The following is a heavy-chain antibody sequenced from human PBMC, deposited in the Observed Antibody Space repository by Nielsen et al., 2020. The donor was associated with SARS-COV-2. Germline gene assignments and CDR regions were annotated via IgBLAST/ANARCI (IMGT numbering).Heavy chain of an antibody. D-gene: IGHD6-13*01. CDR2: INHSGST. Sequence: GSLRLSCAVYGGSFSGYYWSWIRQPPGKGLEWIGEINHSGSTNYNPSLKSRVTISVDTSKNQFSLKLSSVTAADTAVYYCAIGAFIAATTTWGQGTLVTVSS. J-gene: IGHJ4*02. CDR3: AIGAFIAATTT. V-gene: IGHV4-34*01. CDR1: GGSFSGYY.